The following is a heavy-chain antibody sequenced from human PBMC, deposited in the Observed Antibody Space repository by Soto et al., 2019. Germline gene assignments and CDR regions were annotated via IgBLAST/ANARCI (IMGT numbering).Heavy chain of an antibody. Sequence: EVQLLESGGGLVQPGGSLRLSCAASGFTFRNYVMTWVRQAPGKGLEWLSTINGSGSNTYYADSVRGRFVISRDNSKDTLYLQMDSLGAEDTAVYYCGKMAWLGDLSGHDFWGQGTLVTVSS. J-gene: IGHJ4*02. CDR1: GFTFRNYV. D-gene: IGHD3-10*01. V-gene: IGHV3-23*01. CDR2: INGSGSNT. CDR3: GKMAWLGDLSGHDF.